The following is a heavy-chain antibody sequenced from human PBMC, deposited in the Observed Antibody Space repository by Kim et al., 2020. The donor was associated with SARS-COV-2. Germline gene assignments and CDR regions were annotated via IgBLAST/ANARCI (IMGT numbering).Heavy chain of an antibody. CDR1: GFSLSTSGMC. D-gene: IGHD3-9*01. Sequence: SGPTLVNPTPTLTLTCTFSGFSLSTSGMCVSWIRQPPGRALEWLALIDWDDDKYYSTSLKTRLTISKDTSKNQVVLTMTNMDPVDTATYYCARISGWGYDILTGYYSPTFFDYWGQGTLVTVSS. CDR2: IDWDDDK. J-gene: IGHJ4*02. V-gene: IGHV2-70*01. CDR3: ARISGWGYDILTGYYSPTFFDY.